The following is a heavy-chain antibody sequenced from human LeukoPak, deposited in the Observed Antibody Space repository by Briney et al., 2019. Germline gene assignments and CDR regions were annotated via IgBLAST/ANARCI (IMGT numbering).Heavy chain of an antibody. CDR2: IYPGDSDT. CDR3: ARFTGYSSSWYDY. Sequence: GESLKISCKGAVYSFTSYRVGWVRQMPWKGLEWIGIIYPGDSDTRYSPSFQGQVTISADKSISTAYLQWSSLKASDTAMYYCARFTGYSSSWYDYWGQGTLVTVSS. J-gene: IGHJ4*02. D-gene: IGHD6-13*01. CDR1: VYSFTSYR. V-gene: IGHV5-51*01.